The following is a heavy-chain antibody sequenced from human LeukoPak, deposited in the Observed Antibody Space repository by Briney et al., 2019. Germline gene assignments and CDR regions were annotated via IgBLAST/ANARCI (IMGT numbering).Heavy chain of an antibody. V-gene: IGHV3-21*01. J-gene: IGHJ6*03. CDR2: ISPTSWTV. D-gene: IGHD3-9*01. CDR3: RRAARQFVDHVVFIF. CDR1: GFSFSSYS. Sequence: GGSLRLSCAASGFSFSSYSMNWVRQAPGKGLEWVSSISPTSWTVYQADSVKGRFTVSRDNGKNSLFLQMNNLRVEDAAVYYCRRAARQFVDHVVFIFGGKG.